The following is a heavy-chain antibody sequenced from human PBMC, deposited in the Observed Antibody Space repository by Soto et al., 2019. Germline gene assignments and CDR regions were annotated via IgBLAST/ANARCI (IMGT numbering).Heavy chain of an antibody. CDR2: IYPDDSDA. D-gene: IGHD1-1*01. Sequence: GESLKISCEASGYSFPNYWIGWVRQMPGKGLEWMGIIYPDDSDARYSPSFQGQVTISVDKSISTAYLQWASLKASDTAMFYCARWWNDVEWVETMDVWGRGTTVTVSS. CDR1: GYSFPNYW. CDR3: ARWWNDVEWVETMDV. V-gene: IGHV5-51*01. J-gene: IGHJ6*02.